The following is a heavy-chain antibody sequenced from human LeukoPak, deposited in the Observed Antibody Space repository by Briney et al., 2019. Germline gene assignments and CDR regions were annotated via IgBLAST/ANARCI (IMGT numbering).Heavy chain of an antibody. V-gene: IGHV1-2*02. D-gene: IGHD4-17*01. J-gene: IGHJ4*02. CDR1: GYTFTGYY. CDR3: ARDNGDYWFDY. Sequence: GASVKVSCKASGYTFTGYYMHWVRQAPGQGLEWMGWINPNSGGTNYAQKFQGRVTMTRDTSISAAYMELTRLRSDDTAVYYCARDNGDYWFDYWGQGTLVTVSS. CDR2: INPNSGGT.